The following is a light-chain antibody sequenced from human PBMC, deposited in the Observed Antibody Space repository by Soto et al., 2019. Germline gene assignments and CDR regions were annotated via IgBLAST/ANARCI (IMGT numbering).Light chain of an antibody. V-gene: IGKV3-20*01. CDR3: HRYGRNPQFT. CDR1: QSVSYSY. Sequence: EIGLTQSPGTLSLSPGERETLSCRAIQSVSYSYLAWYQQNPGKAPRLLIYSASSRAPGIPHRFSGSGSRTDFTLTISSQEPEDFSMYYCHRYGRNPQFTVGPGTNGDIK. CDR2: SAS. J-gene: IGKJ3*01.